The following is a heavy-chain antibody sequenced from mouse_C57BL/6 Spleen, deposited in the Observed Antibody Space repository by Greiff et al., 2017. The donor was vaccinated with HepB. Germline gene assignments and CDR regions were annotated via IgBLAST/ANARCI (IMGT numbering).Heavy chain of an antibody. CDR2: IYPGSGNT. V-gene: IGHV1-66*01. J-gene: IGHJ4*01. CDR3: ARGAPYYGSTYYAMDY. CDR1: GYSFTSYY. D-gene: IGHD1-1*01. Sequence: QVQLKQSGPELVKPGASVKISCKASGYSFTSYYIHWVKQRPGQGLEWIGWIYPGSGNTKYNEKFKGKATLTADTSSSTAYMQLSSLTSEDSAVYYCARGAPYYGSTYYAMDYWGQGTSVTVSS.